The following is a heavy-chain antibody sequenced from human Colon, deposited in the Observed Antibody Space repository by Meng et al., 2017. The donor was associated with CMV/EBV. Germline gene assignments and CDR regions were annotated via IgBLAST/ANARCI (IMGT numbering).Heavy chain of an antibody. V-gene: IGHV3-53*01. CDR3: AGGHFDY. CDR2: IDAGDAT. Sequence: GESLKISCAASGFTVCSNHMSWVRQAPGKGLEWVSRIDAGDATFYADSVRGRFSISRDSSKNTLSLQMNSLRAEDTAVYYCAGGHFDYWGQGTLVTVSS. CDR1: GFTVCSNH. J-gene: IGHJ4*02.